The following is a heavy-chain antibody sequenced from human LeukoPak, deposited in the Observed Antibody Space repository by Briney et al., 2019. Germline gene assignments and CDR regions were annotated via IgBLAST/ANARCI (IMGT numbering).Heavy chain of an antibody. V-gene: IGHV4-61*02. CDR1: GGSISSSSYY. J-gene: IGHJ4*02. CDR2: IYTSGST. CDR3: ARDSSSGYYGFDY. Sequence: PSETLSLTCSVSGGSISSSSYYWGWIRQPAGKGLEWIGRIYTSGSTNYNPSLKSRVTMSVDTSKNQFSLKLSSVTAADTAVYYCARDSSSGYYGFDYWGQGTLVTVSS. D-gene: IGHD3-22*01.